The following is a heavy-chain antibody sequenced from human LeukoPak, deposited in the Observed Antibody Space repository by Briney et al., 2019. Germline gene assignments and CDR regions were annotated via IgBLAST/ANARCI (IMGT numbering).Heavy chain of an antibody. J-gene: IGHJ5*02. D-gene: IGHD6-6*01. CDR1: GGSIRSFY. CDR2: IYYSGST. Sequence: SETLSLTCTVSGGSIRSFYWSWIRRPPGKRLEWIGYIYYSGSTNYNPSLKSRVTISVDTSKNQFSLKLSSVTAADTAVYYCARHRSIAAPNDPWGQGTLVTVSS. CDR3: ARHRSIAAPNDP. V-gene: IGHV4-59*08.